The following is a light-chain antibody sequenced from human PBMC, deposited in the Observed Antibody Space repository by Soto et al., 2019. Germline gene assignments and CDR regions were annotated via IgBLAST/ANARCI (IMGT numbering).Light chain of an antibody. Sequence: QSALTQPASVSGSPGQSITISCTGTTNDVGGADLVSWYQQYPGKAPKVMIYEVNKRPSGVSNRLSGSKSGNTASLTLSGLQAEDEADYFCCSYSGAGTYVFGSGTKVTVL. CDR3: CSYSGAGTYV. V-gene: IGLV2-23*02. CDR2: EVN. CDR1: TNDVGGADL. J-gene: IGLJ1*01.